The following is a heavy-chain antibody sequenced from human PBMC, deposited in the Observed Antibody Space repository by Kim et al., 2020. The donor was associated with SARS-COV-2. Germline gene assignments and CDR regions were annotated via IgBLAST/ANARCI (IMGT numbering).Heavy chain of an antibody. D-gene: IGHD6-13*01. J-gene: IGHJ4*02. CDR2: INHSGST. Sequence: SETLSLTCAVYGGSFSGYYWSWIRQPPGKGLEWIGEINHSGSTNYNPSLKSRVTISVDTSKNQFSLKLSSVTAADTAVYYCARRRASSSWYGALYFDYWGQGTLVTVSS. V-gene: IGHV4-34*01. CDR3: ARRRASSSWYGALYFDY. CDR1: GGSFSGYY.